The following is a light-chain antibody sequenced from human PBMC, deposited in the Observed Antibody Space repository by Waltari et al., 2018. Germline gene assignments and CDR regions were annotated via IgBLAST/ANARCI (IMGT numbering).Light chain of an antibody. CDR1: QSVDNF. V-gene: IGKV3-11*01. J-gene: IGKJ2*01. Sequence: EIVLTQSPVTLSLSPGQRATLSCRASQSVDNFLGWYHQKPGQAPRLHIYESTKRAPGIPARFSGGGSATDFTLTISSLEPEDVGLYYCHQGSTWPRTFGQGTKLEI. CDR3: HQGSTWPRT. CDR2: EST.